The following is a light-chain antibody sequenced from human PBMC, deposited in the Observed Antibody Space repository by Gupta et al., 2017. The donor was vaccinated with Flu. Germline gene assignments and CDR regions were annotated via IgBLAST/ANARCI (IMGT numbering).Light chain of an antibody. V-gene: IGKV2-30*01. CDR2: QVS. Sequence: ISCRSSQGLVYSDGNTYLHWFQQRPGQSPRRLIYQVSYRDSGVPYRFSGNGSGTDFTLKISRVEAEDVGIYFCMQGAHWPWTFGQETRLEIK. CDR3: MQGAHWPWT. CDR1: QGLVYSDGNTY. J-gene: IGKJ1*01.